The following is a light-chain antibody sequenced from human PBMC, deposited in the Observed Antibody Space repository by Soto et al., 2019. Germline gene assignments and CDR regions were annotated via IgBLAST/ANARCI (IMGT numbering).Light chain of an antibody. CDR3: QQRSNWPWT. CDR2: DAS. CDR1: QSVSSY. Sequence: ELMLTPPPGTLYLSPGERATLSCRASQSVSSYLAWYQQKPGQAPRLLIYDASNRATGIPARFSGSGSGTDFTLTISSLEPEDFAVYYCQQRSNWPWTFGQGTKVDIK. J-gene: IGKJ1*01. V-gene: IGKV3-11*01.